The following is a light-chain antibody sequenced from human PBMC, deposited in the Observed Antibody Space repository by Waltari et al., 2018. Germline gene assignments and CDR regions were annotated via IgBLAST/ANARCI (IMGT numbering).Light chain of an antibody. CDR1: SSDVGSYNL. J-gene: IGLJ2*01. CDR2: EGS. CDR3: CSYAGSRDVV. Sequence: QSALTQPASVSGSPGQSITISCTGTSSDVGSYNLVSWYQQHPRKAPKLMIYEGSKRPSGVSNRFSGSKSGNTASLTISGLQAEDEADYYCCSYAGSRDVVFGGGTKLTVL. V-gene: IGLV2-23*01.